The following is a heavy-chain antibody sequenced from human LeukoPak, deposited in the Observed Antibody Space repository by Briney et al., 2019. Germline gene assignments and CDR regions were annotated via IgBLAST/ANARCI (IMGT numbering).Heavy chain of an antibody. CDR3: AKGALEWLLGIDY. V-gene: IGHV3-30*18. CDR1: GFTFSGYG. Sequence: PGRSLRPSCAASGFTFSGYGMHWVRQAPGKGLEWVAVISYDGSNKYYADSVKGRFTISRDNSKNTLYLQMNSLRAEDTAVYYCAKGALEWLLGIDYWGQGTLVTVSS. CDR2: ISYDGSNK. J-gene: IGHJ4*02. D-gene: IGHD3-3*01.